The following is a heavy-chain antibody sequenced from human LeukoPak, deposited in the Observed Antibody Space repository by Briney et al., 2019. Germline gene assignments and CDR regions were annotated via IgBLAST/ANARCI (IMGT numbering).Heavy chain of an antibody. D-gene: IGHD3-16*01. V-gene: IGHV3-48*01. CDR3: ARGQFSIGWGSFGY. CDR2: ITGSSSAI. Sequence: PGGSLRLSCAASGFTFSSYSMNWVRQAPGKGLEWVSHITGSSSAIYYADSVKGRFTISRDNAKNSLYLQMNSLRAEDTAVYYCARGQFSIGWGSFGYWGQGTLDTVSS. J-gene: IGHJ4*02. CDR1: GFTFSSYS.